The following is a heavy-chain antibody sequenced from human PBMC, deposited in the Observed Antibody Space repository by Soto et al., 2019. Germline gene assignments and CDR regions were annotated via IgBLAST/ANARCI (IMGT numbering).Heavy chain of an antibody. CDR3: ARRSGGGNSLDL. D-gene: IGHD2-21*02. CDR1: GFTFSAYT. V-gene: IGHV3-30-3*01. Sequence: QVQLVESGGGVVQPGRSLRLSCAASGFTFSAYTMHWVRQAPGKGLEWVSLISYEESDKFYADSVKGRFTISRDISKNTLYLQMTSLRSEDTAVYYCARRSGGGNSLDLWGQGTLVTVSS. CDR2: ISYEESDK. J-gene: IGHJ5*02.